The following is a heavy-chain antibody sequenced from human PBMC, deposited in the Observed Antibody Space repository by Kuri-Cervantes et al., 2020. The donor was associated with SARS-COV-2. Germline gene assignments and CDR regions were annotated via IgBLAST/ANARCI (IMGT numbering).Heavy chain of an antibody. CDR1: GGSISSYY. CDR2: IYYSGST. CDR3: ARDLVTIFGVGEQDIDI. Sequence: SETLSLTCTVSGGSISSYYWSWIRQPPGKGLEWIGYIYYSGSTNYNPSLKSRVTISVDTSKNQFSLKLSSVTAADTAVYYCARDLVTIFGVGEQDIDIWGQGTMVTVSS. V-gene: IGHV4-59*12. J-gene: IGHJ3*02. D-gene: IGHD3-3*01.